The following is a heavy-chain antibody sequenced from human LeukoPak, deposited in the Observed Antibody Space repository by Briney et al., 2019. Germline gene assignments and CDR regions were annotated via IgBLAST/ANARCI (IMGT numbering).Heavy chain of an antibody. V-gene: IGHV3-66*02. CDR3: ARDRTDAFDI. J-gene: IGHJ3*02. CDR1: GFTVSSNY. CDR2: IYSGGST. Sequence: PGGSLRLSCAASGFTVSSNYMSWVSQAPGKGMEGVSDIYSGGSTYYADSVKGRFTISRDNSKNTLYLQMNSLRAEDTAVYYCARDRTDAFDIWGQGTMVTVSS.